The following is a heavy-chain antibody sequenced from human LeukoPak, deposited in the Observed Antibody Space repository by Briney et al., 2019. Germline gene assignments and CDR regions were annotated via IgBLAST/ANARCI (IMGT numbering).Heavy chain of an antibody. CDR1: GFTFSSYA. J-gene: IGHJ3*02. V-gene: IGHV3-23*01. CDR2: MSGSGGTT. Sequence: GGSLRLSCVASGFTFSSYAMSWVRQAPGKGLEWVSAMSGSGGTTYYADSVKGRFTISRDNSKNTLYLQMNSLRAEDTAVYYCAKVEWPDAFSIWGQGTMVTVSS. CDR3: AKVEWPDAFSI. D-gene: IGHD3-3*01.